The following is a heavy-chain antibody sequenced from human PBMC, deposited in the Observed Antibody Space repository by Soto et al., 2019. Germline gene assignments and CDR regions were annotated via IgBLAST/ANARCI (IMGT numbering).Heavy chain of an antibody. Sequence: GGSLRLSCAASGFTFSSYSMTWVRQAPGNGLEWVSSIDSSSSHIFYADSVKGRFTISRDNAQNSLYLQMNSLRAEDTAVYYCARSVPVAAFDMWGQGTMVTVSS. CDR3: ARSVPVAAFDM. V-gene: IGHV3-21*01. CDR2: IDSSSSHI. CDR1: GFTFSSYS. D-gene: IGHD3-10*01. J-gene: IGHJ3*02.